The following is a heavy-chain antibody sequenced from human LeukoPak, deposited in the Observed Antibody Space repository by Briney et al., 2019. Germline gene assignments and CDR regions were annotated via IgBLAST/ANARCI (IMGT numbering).Heavy chain of an antibody. J-gene: IGHJ4*02. CDR2: IYIVGST. CDR3: AREACSSTSCYTAYFDS. D-gene: IGHD2-2*02. Sequence: GGSRRLSCTASGFTVSSSYMSWVRQAPGKGLEWVSVIYIVGSTYYADSVKGRFTISRDNSKSTLYLQMNSLRAEDTAVYYCAREACSSTSCYTAYFDSWGQGTLVTVSS. V-gene: IGHV3-53*01. CDR1: GFTVSSSY.